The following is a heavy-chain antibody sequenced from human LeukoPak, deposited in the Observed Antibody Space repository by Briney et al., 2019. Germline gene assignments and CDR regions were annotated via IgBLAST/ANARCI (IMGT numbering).Heavy chain of an antibody. CDR3: ARDREMATRVFDG. CDR2: IIPIFGTA. CDR1: GGTFSSYA. V-gene: IGHV1-69*13. J-gene: IGHJ4*02. D-gene: IGHD5-24*01. Sequence: ASVKVSCKASGGTFSSYAISRVRQAPGQGLEWMGGIIPIFGTANYAQKFQGRVTITADESTSTAYMELSSLKSEDTAVYYCARDREMATRVFDGWGQGTLVTVSS.